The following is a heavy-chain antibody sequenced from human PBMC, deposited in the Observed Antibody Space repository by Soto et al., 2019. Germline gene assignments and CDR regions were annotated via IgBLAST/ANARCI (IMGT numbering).Heavy chain of an antibody. J-gene: IGHJ4*02. Sequence: PGGSLRLSCAASGFTFSSYEMNWVRQAPGKGLEWVSYISSSGSTIYYADSVKGRFTISRDNAKNSLYLQMNSLRAEDTAVYYCARVQKQQLAPGLDYWGQGTLVTASS. V-gene: IGHV3-48*03. CDR3: ARVQKQQLAPGLDY. CDR1: GFTFSSYE. CDR2: ISSSGSTI. D-gene: IGHD6-13*01.